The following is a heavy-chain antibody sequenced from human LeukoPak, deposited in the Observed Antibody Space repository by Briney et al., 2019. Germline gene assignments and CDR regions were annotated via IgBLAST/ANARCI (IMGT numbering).Heavy chain of an antibody. D-gene: IGHD3-3*01. Sequence: SETLSLTCTVSGGSISSSSYYWGWIRQPPGKGLEWFGSIYYSGSTYYNPSLKSRVTISVDTSKNQFSLKLSSVTAADTAVYYCASRPFLSLEWLSPFDYWSQGTLVTVSS. CDR3: ASRPFLSLEWLSPFDY. CDR2: IYYSGST. V-gene: IGHV4-39*01. CDR1: GGSISSSSYY. J-gene: IGHJ4*02.